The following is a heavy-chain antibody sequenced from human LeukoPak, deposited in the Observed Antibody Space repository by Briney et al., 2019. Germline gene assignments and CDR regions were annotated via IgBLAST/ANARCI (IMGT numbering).Heavy chain of an antibody. CDR2: INHSGST. CDR1: GGSFSGYC. D-gene: IGHD3-3*01. Sequence: SETLSLTCAVYGGSFSGYCWSWIRQPPGKGLEWIGEINHSGSTNYNPSLKSRVTISVDTSKNQFSLKLSSVTAADTAVYYCARGSLPYDFWSGYYTPRPFDYWGQGTLVTVSS. V-gene: IGHV4-34*01. CDR3: ARGSLPYDFWSGYYTPRPFDY. J-gene: IGHJ4*02.